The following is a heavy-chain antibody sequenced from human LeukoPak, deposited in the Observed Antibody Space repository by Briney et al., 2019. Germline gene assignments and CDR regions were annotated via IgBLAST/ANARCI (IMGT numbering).Heavy chain of an antibody. V-gene: IGHV3-30*04. Sequence: PGRSLRLSCAASEFTFSHYSMHWVRRAPGKGLEWVALISYDGSNEYYADSVKGRFTISRDNSNNTLYLQMNSLRAEDTAVYYCARSLYYYDSSGYRPGAFDIWGQGTMVTVSS. CDR1: EFTFSHYS. CDR2: ISYDGSNE. J-gene: IGHJ3*02. CDR3: ARSLYYYDSSGYRPGAFDI. D-gene: IGHD3-22*01.